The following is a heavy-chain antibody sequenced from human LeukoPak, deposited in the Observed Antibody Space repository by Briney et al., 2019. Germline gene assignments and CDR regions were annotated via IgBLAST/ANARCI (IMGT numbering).Heavy chain of an antibody. J-gene: IGHJ3*02. V-gene: IGHV3-7*01. Sequence: PGGSLRLSCAASGFTFSSYWMSWVRQAAGKGLEWVANIKQDGSEKYYVDSVKSRFTISRDNAKNSLYLQMNSLRAEDTGVYYCARDARRFLEWTHAFEIWGQGTMVTVSS. CDR2: IKQDGSEK. D-gene: IGHD3-3*01. CDR1: GFTFSSYW. CDR3: ARDARRFLEWTHAFEI.